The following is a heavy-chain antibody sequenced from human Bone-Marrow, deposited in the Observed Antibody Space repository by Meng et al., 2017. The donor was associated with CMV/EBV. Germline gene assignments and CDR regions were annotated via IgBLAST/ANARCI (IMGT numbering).Heavy chain of an antibody. J-gene: IGHJ6*02. CDR2: IYSGGDT. V-gene: IGHV3-53*01. CDR3: ARYRLGGGSSSLSFHYYGMDV. CDR1: GFTFSTYS. Sequence: GESLKISCAASGFTFSTYSIHWVRQAPGEGLEWVSVIYSGGDTHYADSVRGRFTISRDNSKNTLYLQMNSLRAEDTAVYYCARYRLGGGSSSLSFHYYGMDVWGQGTTLTVSS. D-gene: IGHD6-6*01.